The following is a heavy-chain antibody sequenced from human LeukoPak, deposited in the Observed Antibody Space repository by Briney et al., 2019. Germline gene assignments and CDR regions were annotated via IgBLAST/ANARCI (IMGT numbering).Heavy chain of an antibody. J-gene: IGHJ6*03. CDR3: ARGKDPIYFYMDV. Sequence: PSETLSLTCAVYGGSFSGYYWSWIRQPPGKGLEWIGEINHSGSTNYNPSLKSRVTISVDTSKNQFSLKLSSVTAADTAVYYCARGKDPIYFYMDVWGKGTTVTVSS. CDR2: INHSGST. CDR1: GGSFSGYY. V-gene: IGHV4-34*01.